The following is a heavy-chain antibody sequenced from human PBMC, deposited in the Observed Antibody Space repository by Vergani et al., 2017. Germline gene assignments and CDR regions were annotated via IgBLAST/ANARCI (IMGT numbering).Heavy chain of an antibody. V-gene: IGHV1-69*01. D-gene: IGHD6-19*01. CDR2: IIPNFGTA. CDR1: GGTFSSYA. Sequence: QVQLVQSGAEVKKPGSSVKVSCKASGGTFSSYAISWVRQAPGQGLEWMGGIIPNFGTANYAQKFQGRVKITADESTSTAYLELSSLRSEDTAVYYCARGAYSSGWGSDFDYWGQGTLVTVSS. J-gene: IGHJ4*02. CDR3: ARGAYSSGWGSDFDY.